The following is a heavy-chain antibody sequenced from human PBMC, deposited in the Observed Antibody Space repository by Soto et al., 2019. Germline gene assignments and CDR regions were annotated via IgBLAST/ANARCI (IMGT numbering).Heavy chain of an antibody. Sequence: GGSLRLSCAASGFTFRSYWMSWVRQAPGKGLEWVANIKPDGSQKWYLDSVKGRFTISRDNAKNSLYLQMMSLRTEDTAMYYCARGDYYDTSGPFSDAFDIWGQGTMVTVSS. CDR3: ARGDYYDTSGPFSDAFDI. V-gene: IGHV3-7*04. J-gene: IGHJ3*02. CDR2: IKPDGSQK. D-gene: IGHD3-22*01. CDR1: GFTFRSYW.